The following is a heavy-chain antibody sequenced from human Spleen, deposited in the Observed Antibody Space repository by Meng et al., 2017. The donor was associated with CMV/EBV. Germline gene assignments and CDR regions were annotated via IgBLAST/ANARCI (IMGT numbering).Heavy chain of an antibody. D-gene: IGHD3-22*01. CDR1: GGSVSSGRYY. Sequence: GSLRLSCTVSGGSVSSGRYYWSWIRQPPGKGLEWIGYIYYSGSTKYNPSLKSRVTISVDTSKNQFALKLSSVTAADTAVYYCARELDYFDRSGYALDYWGQGTLVTVSS. V-gene: IGHV4-61*01. CDR3: ARELDYFDRSGYALDY. J-gene: IGHJ4*02. CDR2: IYYSGST.